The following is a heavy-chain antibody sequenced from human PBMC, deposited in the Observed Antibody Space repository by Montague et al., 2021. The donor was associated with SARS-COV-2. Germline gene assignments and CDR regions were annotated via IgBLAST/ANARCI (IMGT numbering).Heavy chain of an antibody. Sequence: SLRLSCAASGFTFSSYCMHWVRQAPGKGLEWVAVIWYDGSNKYYADSVKGRFTISRDKSKNTLYLQMNSLGAEDTAVYYCARSKGVVINGVCDYWGQGTLVTVSS. J-gene: IGHJ4*02. CDR1: GFTFSSYC. CDR3: ARSKGVVINGVCDY. D-gene: IGHD3-3*01. V-gene: IGHV3-33*01. CDR2: IWYDGSNK.